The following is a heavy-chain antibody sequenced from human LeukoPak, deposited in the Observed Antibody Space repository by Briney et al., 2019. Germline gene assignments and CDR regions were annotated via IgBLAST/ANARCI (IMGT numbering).Heavy chain of an antibody. Sequence: ASVKVSRKASGYTFTNYALNWVRQAPGQGLEWMGGITTNTGNPTYAQGFTERFVFSFDTSVSTAYLQISSLKAEDTAVYYCARVRYSSSWRDFDCWGQGTLVTVSS. J-gene: IGHJ4*02. CDR3: ARVRYSSSWRDFDC. V-gene: IGHV7-4-1*02. CDR2: ITTNTGNP. D-gene: IGHD6-13*01. CDR1: GYTFTNYA.